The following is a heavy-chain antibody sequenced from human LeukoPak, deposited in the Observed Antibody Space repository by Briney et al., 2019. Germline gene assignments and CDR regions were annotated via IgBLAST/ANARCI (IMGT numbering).Heavy chain of an antibody. D-gene: IGHD3-22*01. V-gene: IGHV1-2*06. J-gene: IGHJ1*01. CDR3: ARVSYDSSGYYYVGYFQH. CDR2: INPNSGGT. CDR1: GYTFTGYY. Sequence: ASVKVSCKASGYTFTGYYMHWVRQAPGQGLEWMGRINPNSGGTNYAQKFQGRVTMTRDTSISTAYMELSRLRSDDTAVYYCARVSYDSSGYYYVGYFQHWGQGTLVTVSS.